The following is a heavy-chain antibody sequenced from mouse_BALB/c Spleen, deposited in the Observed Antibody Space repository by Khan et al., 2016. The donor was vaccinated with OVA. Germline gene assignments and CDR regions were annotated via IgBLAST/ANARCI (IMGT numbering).Heavy chain of an antibody. CDR3: ARGYFGNYEFAY. V-gene: IGHV1S132*01. J-gene: IGHJ3*01. D-gene: IGHD2-1*01. CDR1: GYTFTNYW. CDR2: IFPGTGTT. Sequence: QVQLQQSGAELVKPGASVKLSCKTSGYTFTNYWIQWVKQRPGQGLGWIGEIFPGTGTTYYNENFKAKATLTIDTSSSTAYMQLSSPTSEDSAVYFCARGYFGNYEFAYWGQGTLVTVSA.